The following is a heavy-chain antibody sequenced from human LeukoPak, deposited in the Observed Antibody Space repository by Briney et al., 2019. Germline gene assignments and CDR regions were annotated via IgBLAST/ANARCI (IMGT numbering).Heavy chain of an antibody. CDR2: MSYDESDK. J-gene: IGHJ6*03. V-gene: IGHV3-30-3*01. Sequence: PGGSLRLSCAASGFTFSSYAMHWVRQAPGKGLEWVAVMSYDESDKYYADSVKGRFTISRDNSKNTLYLQMSSLRAEDTAVYYCARDPSNYYYYYMGVWGKGTTVTVSS. CDR1: GFTFSSYA. CDR3: ARDPSNYYYYYMGV.